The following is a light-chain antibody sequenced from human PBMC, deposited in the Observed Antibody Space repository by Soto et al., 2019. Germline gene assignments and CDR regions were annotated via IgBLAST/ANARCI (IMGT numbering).Light chain of an antibody. CDR1: TGAVTSGHY. CDR2: DTS. Sequence: QAVVTQEPSLTVSLGGTVTLTCGSSTGAVTSGHYPYWFQQKPGQAPRTLIYDTSNKHSWTPARFSGSLLGGKAALTLSGAQPEDEAEYYCLLSYSGAQGVFGGGTKLTVL. CDR3: LLSYSGAQGV. J-gene: IGLJ2*01. V-gene: IGLV7-46*01.